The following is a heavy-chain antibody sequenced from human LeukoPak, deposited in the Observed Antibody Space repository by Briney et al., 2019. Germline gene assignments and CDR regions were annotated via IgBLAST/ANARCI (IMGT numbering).Heavy chain of an antibody. J-gene: IGHJ4*02. CDR1: EGTFCSYV. D-gene: IGHD3-22*01. Sequence: SVKVSCKASEGTFCSYVISWVRQAPGQGLEWMGGIIPIFGTANYAQKFQGRVTITADESTSTAYMGTSSLRSKDTAVYYCARRQPIVTCVGRPGDNTCNDYYYDSSGDYYFDYWGQGTLVSVSS. CDR3: ARRQPIVTCVGRPGDNTCNDYYYDSSGDYYFDY. CDR2: IIPIFGTA. V-gene: IGHV1-69*01.